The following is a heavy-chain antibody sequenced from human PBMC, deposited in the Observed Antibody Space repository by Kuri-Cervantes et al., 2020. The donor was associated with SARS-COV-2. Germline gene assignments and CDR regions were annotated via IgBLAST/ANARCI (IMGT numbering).Heavy chain of an antibody. Sequence: GGSLRLSCAASGFTFDDYAMHWVRQAPGKGLEWVSLISWDGGSTYYADSVKGRFTISRDNSKNSLYLQMNSLRAEDTALYHCARRGGYSESYYYYYYMDVWGKGTTVTISS. D-gene: IGHD3-22*01. CDR2: ISWDGGST. J-gene: IGHJ6*03. V-gene: IGHV3-43D*03. CDR3: ARRGGYSESYYYYYYMDV. CDR1: GFTFDDYA.